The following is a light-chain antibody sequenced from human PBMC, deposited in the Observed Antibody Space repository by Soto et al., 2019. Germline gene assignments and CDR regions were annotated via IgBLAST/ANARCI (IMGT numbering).Light chain of an antibody. Sequence: EIVLTQSPGTLSLSPGERVTLSCRASQSVSSNYLAWYQQKPGQAPRLLIYGGSSRATGIPNRFSGSGSGTDFTLTISRLEPEDFAVYYCQAWTFGQGTKVDIK. CDR3: QAWT. CDR2: GGS. J-gene: IGKJ1*01. V-gene: IGKV3-20*01. CDR1: QSVSSNY.